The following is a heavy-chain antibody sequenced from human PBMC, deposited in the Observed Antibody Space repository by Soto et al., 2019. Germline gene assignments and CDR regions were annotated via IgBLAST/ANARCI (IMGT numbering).Heavy chain of an antibody. Sequence: QMQLVQSGPEVKKPGTSVKLSCKASGLTFSSSAVQWVRQSRGQRLEWIGWIVAGSGDTKYAQRFHERVTFSRDMSTDIAYMELSSLRSDDTGVYYCAARSDFRFYYSDMDVWGQGTTVTVSS. CDR2: IVAGSGDT. D-gene: IGHD3-3*01. CDR3: AARSDFRFYYSDMDV. V-gene: IGHV1-58*01. J-gene: IGHJ6*02. CDR1: GLTFSSSA.